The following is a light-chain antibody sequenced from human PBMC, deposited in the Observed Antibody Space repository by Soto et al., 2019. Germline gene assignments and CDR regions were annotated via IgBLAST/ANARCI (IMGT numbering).Light chain of an antibody. V-gene: IGLV2-18*02. J-gene: IGLJ1*01. CDR3: RSYTTINTYV. CDR2: DVS. Sequence: QSALTQPPSVSGSPGQSVAISCTGTSSDVGSYNRVSWYQQPPGTAPKLMIFDVSNRPSGVPDRFSGSKSGNTASLTISGLQAEDEAYYYCRSYTTINTYVFGTGTKVTVL. CDR1: SSDVGSYNR.